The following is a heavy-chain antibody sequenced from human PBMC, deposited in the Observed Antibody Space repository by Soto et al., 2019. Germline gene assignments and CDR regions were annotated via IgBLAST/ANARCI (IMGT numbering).Heavy chain of an antibody. D-gene: IGHD2-8*01. CDR1: GFTFSRSW. V-gene: IGHV3-7*01. Sequence: SGGSLRLSCAASGFTFSRSWMSWVRQAPGKGLEWVANTNEDGSQINYVDSVKGRFTASRDNAKNLLFLQMNNLRGEDTAIYYCARDPRNGAIDYWGQGTLVTVSS. CDR3: ARDPRNGAIDY. CDR2: TNEDGSQI. J-gene: IGHJ4*02.